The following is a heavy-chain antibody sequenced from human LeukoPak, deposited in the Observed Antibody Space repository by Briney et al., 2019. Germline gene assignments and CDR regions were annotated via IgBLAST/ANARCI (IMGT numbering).Heavy chain of an antibody. CDR3: AKSFRSTSLDY. V-gene: IGHV3-23*01. J-gene: IGHJ4*02. Sequence: GGSLRLSCAASGFTFRSYGMTWVRQTPGKGLEWVSAISGSGDSTYYADSVKGRFTISRDNSRNTLYLQMNSLRAGDTAVYYCAKSFRSTSLDYWGQGTLVTVSS. D-gene: IGHD2-2*01. CDR2: ISGSGDST. CDR1: GFTFRSYG.